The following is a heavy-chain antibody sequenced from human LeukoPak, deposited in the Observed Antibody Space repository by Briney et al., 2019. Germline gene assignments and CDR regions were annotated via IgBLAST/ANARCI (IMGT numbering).Heavy chain of an antibody. J-gene: IGHJ5*02. Sequence: ASVKVSCKASGYTFISYGISWVRQAPGQGLEWMGWISAYNGNTNYVQKLQGRVVMTTDTYTSTAYMERRSLRSDDTAVYYCARAGVYYYDSIAYYPNWFYPWGQGTLVAVSS. CDR2: ISAYNGNT. CDR1: GYTFISYG. D-gene: IGHD3-22*01. V-gene: IGHV1-18*01. CDR3: ARAGVYYYDSIAYYPNWFYP.